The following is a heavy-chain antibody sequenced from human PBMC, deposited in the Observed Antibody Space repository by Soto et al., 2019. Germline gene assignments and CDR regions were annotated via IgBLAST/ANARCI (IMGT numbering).Heavy chain of an antibody. CDR2: IRAKPAGGTA. CDR1: GFDFGDYA. D-gene: IGHD3-3*01. V-gene: IGHV3-49*04. J-gene: IGHJ4*02. Sequence: PGGSLRLSCATSGFDFGDYALTWVRQAPGRGLEWVAFIRAKPAGGTAEYAASVKGRFTLSRDGSKNKLYLEMNSLRAEDTALYYCASKTIDDFDYWGQGTLVTVSS. CDR3: ASKTIDDFDY.